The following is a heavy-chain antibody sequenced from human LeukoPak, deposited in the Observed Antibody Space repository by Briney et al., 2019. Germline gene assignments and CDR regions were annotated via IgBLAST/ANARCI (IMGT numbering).Heavy chain of an antibody. J-gene: IGHJ6*02. CDR3: AREPVTVNGDNYYYYGMDV. D-gene: IGHD4-11*01. Sequence: GGSLRLSCSASGLVFSIYTMYWVRQTPGKGPEYVSTISGSGNGFSIYYADSVKGRFTISRDDSKSILYLQMNSLRAEDTAVYYCAREPVTVNGDNYYYYGMDVWGQGTTVTVSS. V-gene: IGHV3-64*04. CDR1: GLVFSIYT. CDR2: ISGSGNGFSI.